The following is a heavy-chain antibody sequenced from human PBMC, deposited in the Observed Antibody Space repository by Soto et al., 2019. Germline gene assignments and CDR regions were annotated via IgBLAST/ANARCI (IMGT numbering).Heavy chain of an antibody. V-gene: IGHV4-59*01. Sequence: SETLSLTCTVSGGSFNNNYWNWIRQPPGRGMEWIGYIHSSGGTRFNPSFNSRATMSVDTSSSQFSLNLHSVTAADTALYYCAREIPAASHFASWGQATLVTIS. CDR3: AREIPAASHFAS. J-gene: IGHJ4*02. CDR2: IHSSGGT. CDR1: GGSFNNNY. D-gene: IGHD2-2*01.